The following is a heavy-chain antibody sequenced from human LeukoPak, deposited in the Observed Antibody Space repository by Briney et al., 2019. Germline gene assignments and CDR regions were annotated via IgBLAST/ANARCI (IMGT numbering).Heavy chain of an antibody. CDR3: ARVGEVARDYVLWFDP. J-gene: IGHJ5*02. D-gene: IGHD4/OR15-4a*01. Sequence: GGSLRLSCAASGFTFSSYWMHWVRQAPGKGLVWVSRINSDGSNTMYADSVKGRFTIFRDNAKNTLYLQMNSLRAEDTAVYYCARVGEVARDYVLWFDPWGQGTLVTVSS. CDR1: GFTFSSYW. CDR2: INSDGSNT. V-gene: IGHV3-74*03.